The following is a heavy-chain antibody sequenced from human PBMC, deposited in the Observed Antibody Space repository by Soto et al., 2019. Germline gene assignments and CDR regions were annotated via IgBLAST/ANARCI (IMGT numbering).Heavy chain of an antibody. J-gene: IGHJ4*02. Sequence: QVQLQESGPGLVKPSQTLSLTCTVSGGSISSGGYYWNWIRQHPGKGLEWIGYIYYSGSTYYNPSLKSRVTISQDTSKNQFSLKLSSVTAADTAVYYSARMTTAFYYFDYWGQGTLVTVSS. CDR1: GGSISSGGYY. CDR2: IYYSGST. V-gene: IGHV4-31*03. D-gene: IGHD4-17*01. CDR3: ARMTTAFYYFDY.